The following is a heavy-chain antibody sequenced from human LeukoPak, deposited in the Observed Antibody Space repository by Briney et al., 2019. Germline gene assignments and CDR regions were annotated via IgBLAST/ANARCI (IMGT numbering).Heavy chain of an antibody. CDR2: INHSGST. CDR3: ARVRNRYDSSGYFDY. J-gene: IGHJ4*02. CDR1: GGPFRGYY. Sequence: PSETLSLTCAVYGGPFRGYYWSWIRQPPGKGLEWIGEINHSGSTNYNPSLKSRVTISVDTSRNQFSLKLSSVTAADTAVYYCARVRNRYDSSGYFDYWGQGTLVTVPS. D-gene: IGHD3-22*01. V-gene: IGHV4-34*01.